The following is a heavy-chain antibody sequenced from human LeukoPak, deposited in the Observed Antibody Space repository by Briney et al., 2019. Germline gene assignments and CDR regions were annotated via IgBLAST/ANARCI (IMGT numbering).Heavy chain of an antibody. Sequence: PSETLSLTCTVSGASVGSAGYYWSWIRQPPGKGLEWIGYIYYSGSTNYNPSLKSRVTISVDTSKNQFSLKLSSVTAADTAVYYCARAGGGRLDYWGQGTLVTVSS. CDR2: IYYSGST. J-gene: IGHJ4*02. CDR1: GASVGSAGYY. V-gene: IGHV4-61*08. CDR3: ARAGGGRLDY. D-gene: IGHD2-15*01.